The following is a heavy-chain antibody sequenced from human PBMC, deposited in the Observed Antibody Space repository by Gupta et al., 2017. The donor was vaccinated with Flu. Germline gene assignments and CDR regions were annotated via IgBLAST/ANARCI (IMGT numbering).Heavy chain of an antibody. CDR3: ATVTSGC. D-gene: IGHD4-17*01. CDR1: GFTFSSSY. CDR2: INPDGSST. Sequence: EMQLVESGGGLVQPGGSLRLSCAASGFTFSSSYLQWGRQAPGKGLVGVSRINPDGSSTTYAESVKGRFTISRDNAKNTLYLQMNSLGDDDTAVYYCATVTSGCWGQGTLVTVSS. J-gene: IGHJ4*02. V-gene: IGHV3-74*03.